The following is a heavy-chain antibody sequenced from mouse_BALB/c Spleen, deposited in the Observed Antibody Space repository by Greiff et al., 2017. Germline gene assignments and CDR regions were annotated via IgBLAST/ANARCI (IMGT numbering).Heavy chain of an antibody. CDR1: GYSFTGYF. Sequence: VQLQQSGPELVKPGASVRISCKASGYSFTGYFMNWVKQSHGKSLEWIGRINPYNGDTFYNQKFKGKATLTVDKSSSTAHMEHLSLTSEDSAVYYCGINTVVAQDIDVWGEGTTVTVSA. J-gene: IGHJ1*01. CDR3: GINTVVAQDIDV. V-gene: IGHV1-37*01. CDR2: INPYNGDT. D-gene: IGHD1-1*01.